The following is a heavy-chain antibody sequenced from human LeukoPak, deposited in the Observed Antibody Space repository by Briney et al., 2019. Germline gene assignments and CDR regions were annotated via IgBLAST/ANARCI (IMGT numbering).Heavy chain of an antibody. D-gene: IGHD6-19*01. J-gene: IGHJ6*02. CDR3: ARDALDSSGWFYPGMDV. CDR1: GGSISSYY. Sequence: SETLALTCTVSGGSISSYYWNWIRQSAGRGLEWIGRFYTGGSTNYNPSLKSRVTMSVDTSKNQFSLKLTSVIAADTAVYYCARDALDSSGWFYPGMDVWGQGTTFTVSS. V-gene: IGHV4-4*07. CDR2: FYTGGST.